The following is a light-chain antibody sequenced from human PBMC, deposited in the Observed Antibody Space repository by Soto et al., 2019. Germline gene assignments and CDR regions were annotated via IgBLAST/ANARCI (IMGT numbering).Light chain of an antibody. CDR2: GAS. CDR1: QSVSSSY. J-gene: IGKJ1*01. V-gene: IGKV3-20*01. CDR3: QQYGSSPLT. Sequence: IVLTQSPGTLSLSPGERATLSCRASQSVSSSYLAWYQQKPGQAPRLLIYGASSRATGIPDRFSGSGSGTDFTLTISRLEPEDFAVYYCQQYGSSPLTCGQGTKVEIK.